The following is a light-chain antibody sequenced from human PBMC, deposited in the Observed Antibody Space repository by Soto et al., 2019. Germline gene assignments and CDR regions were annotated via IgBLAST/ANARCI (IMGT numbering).Light chain of an antibody. J-gene: IGKJ1*01. Sequence: EVVMSQSAGTVSLSPGDTAAPSCRASQGLGSDLAWYQQKPGQAPRLLIFGASARPTGIPSRISGSGSGTEFTLTISSLRSEDFAVYFCQQYYNWPRTFGQGTKV. V-gene: IGKV3-15*01. CDR2: GAS. CDR1: QGLGSD. CDR3: QQYYNWPRT.